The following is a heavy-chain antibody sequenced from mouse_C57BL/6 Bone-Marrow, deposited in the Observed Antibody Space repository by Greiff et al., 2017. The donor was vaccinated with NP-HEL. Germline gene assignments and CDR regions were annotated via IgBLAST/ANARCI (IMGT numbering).Heavy chain of an antibody. V-gene: IGHV5-4*01. Sequence: DVMLVESGGGLVKPGGSLKLSCAASGFTFSSYAMSWVRQTPEKRLEWVATISDGGSYTYYPDNVKGRFTISRDNAKNNLYLQMRHLKSEDTAMYYCARDYYYGNWYFDVWGTGTTVTVSS. CDR2: ISDGGSYT. CDR1: GFTFSSYA. J-gene: IGHJ1*03. CDR3: ARDYYYGNWYFDV. D-gene: IGHD2-1*01.